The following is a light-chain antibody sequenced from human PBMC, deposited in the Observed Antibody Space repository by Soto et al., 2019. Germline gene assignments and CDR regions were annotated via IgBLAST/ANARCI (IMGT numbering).Light chain of an antibody. J-gene: IGKJ4*01. V-gene: IGKV1-13*02. CDR2: DAS. Sequence: AIQLTQSPSSLSASVGDRVTITCRASQGISSALAWYQQKPGKAPKLLIYDASSLESGVPSRFSGSGSGTDFILTISSLQPEDFATYYCQQFNSYPPLTFGGGTKVEIK. CDR1: QGISSA. CDR3: QQFNSYPPLT.